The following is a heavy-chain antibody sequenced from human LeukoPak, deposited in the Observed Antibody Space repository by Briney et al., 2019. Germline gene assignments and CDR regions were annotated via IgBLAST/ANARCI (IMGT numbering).Heavy chain of an antibody. CDR3: AKDLEVVVAATRVDY. D-gene: IGHD2-15*01. Sequence: GGSLRLSCAASGFTFSGYPIHWVRQAPGKGLEWVAVISYDGSNKYYADSVKGRFTISRDNSKNTLYLQMNSLRAEDTAVYYCAKDLEVVVAATRVDYWGQGTLVTVSS. CDR2: ISYDGSNK. CDR1: GFTFSGYP. V-gene: IGHV3-30-3*02. J-gene: IGHJ4*02.